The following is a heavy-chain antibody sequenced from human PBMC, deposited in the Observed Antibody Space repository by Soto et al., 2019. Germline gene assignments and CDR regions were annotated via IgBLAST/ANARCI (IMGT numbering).Heavy chain of an antibody. CDR3: AKDGLAYDSSGPFPDY. CDR2: ISYDGSNK. Sequence: PGGSLRLSCAASGFTFSSYGMHWVRQAPGKGLEWVAVISYDGSNKYYADSVKGRFTISRDNSKNTLYLQMNSLRAEDTAVYYCAKDGLAYDSSGPFPDYWGQGTLVTVSS. D-gene: IGHD3-22*01. J-gene: IGHJ4*02. CDR1: GFTFSSYG. V-gene: IGHV3-30*18.